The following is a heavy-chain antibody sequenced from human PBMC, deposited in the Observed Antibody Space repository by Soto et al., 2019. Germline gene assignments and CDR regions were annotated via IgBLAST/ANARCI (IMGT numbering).Heavy chain of an antibody. CDR3: AREGAGIAAAGTVSYYGMEV. J-gene: IGHJ6*01. D-gene: IGHD6-13*01. CDR2: ISSSRSYT. V-gene: IGHV3-11*06. Sequence: QVQLVESGGGLVKPGGSLRLSCAASGFTFSDYYMSWIRQAPGKGLEWDSYISSSRSYTNYAVSVKGRFTISRDNAKNSQYLQMTRLRAEDTAVYYCAREGAGIAAAGTVSYYGMEVWGQGTTVTVSS. CDR1: GFTFSDYY.